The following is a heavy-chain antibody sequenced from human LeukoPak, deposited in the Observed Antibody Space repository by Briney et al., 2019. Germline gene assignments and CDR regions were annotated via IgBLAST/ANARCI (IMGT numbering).Heavy chain of an antibody. J-gene: IGHJ4*02. V-gene: IGHV1-18*01. D-gene: IGHD4-23*01. CDR1: GYKFTSYS. CDR2: ISTYNGKT. CDR3: HSGGFDY. Sequence: ASVKVSCKASGYKFTSYSWVRQAPGQGLEWVGWISTYNGKTDYGQKVQGRVTVTTDTSTNIAYMELRNLRSDDTAVYYCHSGGFDYWGQGTLIVVSS.